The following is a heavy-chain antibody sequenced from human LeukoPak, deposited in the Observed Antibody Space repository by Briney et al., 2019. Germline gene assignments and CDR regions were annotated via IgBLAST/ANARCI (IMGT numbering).Heavy chain of an antibody. J-gene: IGHJ4*02. CDR3: AKDTMGATSYFDY. V-gene: IGHV3-9*01. CDR1: GFTFDDYA. D-gene: IGHD1-26*01. CDR2: ISWNSGSI. Sequence: GGSLRLSCAASGFTFDDYAMHWVRQAPGKGLEWVSGISWNSGSIGYADSVKGRFTISRDNAKNSLYLQMNSLRAEDTALYYCAKDTMGATSYFDYWGQGTLVTVSS.